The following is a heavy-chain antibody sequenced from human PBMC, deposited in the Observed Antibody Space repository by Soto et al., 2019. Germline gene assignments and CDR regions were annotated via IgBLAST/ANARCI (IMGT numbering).Heavy chain of an antibody. V-gene: IGHV4-39*01. CDR2: IFYSGST. D-gene: IGHD3-10*01. Sequence: SETLSLTCIVFGASVSNNECHWGWIRQPPGKGLEWIGSIFYSGSTHYNVSLKSRVTISVDTSKNQFSLNLNSVTATDTAVYYCARLFRGSGSYGPYRHWGQGTLVTVSS. CDR1: GASVSNNECH. J-gene: IGHJ4*02. CDR3: ARLFRGSGSYGPYRH.